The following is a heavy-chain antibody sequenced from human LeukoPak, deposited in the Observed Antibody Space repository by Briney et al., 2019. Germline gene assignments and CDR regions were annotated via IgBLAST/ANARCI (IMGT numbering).Heavy chain of an antibody. J-gene: IGHJ5*02. V-gene: IGHV1-2*02. CDR1: GYTFTGYY. Sequence: GASVKVSCKASGYTFTGYYMHWVRQAPGQGPEWMGWINPNSGGTNYAQKFQGRVTMTRDTSISTAYMELSRLRSDDTAVYYCARDLGHYDYVWGSYRARGFDPWGQGTLVTVSS. CDR3: ARDLGHYDYVWGSYRARGFDP. D-gene: IGHD3-16*02. CDR2: INPNSGGT.